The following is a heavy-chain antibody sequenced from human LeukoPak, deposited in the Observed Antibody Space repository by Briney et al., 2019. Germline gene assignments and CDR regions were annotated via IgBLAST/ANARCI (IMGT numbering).Heavy chain of an antibody. CDR2: INHSGST. D-gene: IGHD2-2*01. CDR1: GGSFSGYY. Sequence: SETLSLTCAVYGGSFSGYYWSWIRQPPGKGLEWIGEINHSGSTNYNPSLKSRVTISVDTSKNQFSLKLSSVTAADTAVYYCAGYIVVVPAARAQGYYYGMDVWGQGTTVTVSS. J-gene: IGHJ6*02. V-gene: IGHV4-34*01. CDR3: AGYIVVVPAARAQGYYYGMDV.